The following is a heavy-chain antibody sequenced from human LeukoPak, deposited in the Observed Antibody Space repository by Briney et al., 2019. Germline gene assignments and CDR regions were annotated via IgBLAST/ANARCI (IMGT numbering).Heavy chain of an antibody. D-gene: IGHD3-22*01. CDR1: GFTFSRSG. CDR2: IGFDGGDK. J-gene: IGHJ4*02. CDR3: AKDIGYSFDD. V-gene: IGHV3-30*02. Sequence: GGSLRLSCAAAGFTFSRSGIHWVRQAPGKGLEWVTFIGFDGGDKDYADSVRGRFTISRDNSKNTHYLQMNSLRVEDTAIYYCAKDIGYSFDDWGQGTLVTVSS.